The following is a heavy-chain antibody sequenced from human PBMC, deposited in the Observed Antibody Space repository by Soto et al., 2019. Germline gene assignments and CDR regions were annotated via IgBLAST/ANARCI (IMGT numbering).Heavy chain of an antibody. CDR1: GYSFTSYW. D-gene: IGHD5-18*01. CDR3: ARLLSGYSYGYYFDY. CDR2: IDPSDSYT. J-gene: IGHJ4*02. V-gene: IGHV5-10-1*01. Sequence: GESLKISCKGSGYSFTSYWISWVRQMPGKGLEWMGRIDPSDSYTNYSPSFQGHVTISADKSISTAYLQWSSLKASDTAMYYCARLLSGYSYGYYFDYWGQGTLVTVS.